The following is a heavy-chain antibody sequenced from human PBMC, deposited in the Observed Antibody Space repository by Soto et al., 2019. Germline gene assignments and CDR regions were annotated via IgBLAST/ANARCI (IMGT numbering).Heavy chain of an antibody. CDR3: ARQQLNLPFDY. Sequence: ASVKVSCKASGYTFTDYDINWVRQATGQGLEWMGWMNPNSGNTAYAQKFQGRVTMTADASTSTAYMELSSLRSEDTAVYYCARQQLNLPFDYWGQGTLVTVS. J-gene: IGHJ4*02. CDR2: MNPNSGNT. V-gene: IGHV1-8*01. CDR1: GYTFTDYD. D-gene: IGHD6-13*01.